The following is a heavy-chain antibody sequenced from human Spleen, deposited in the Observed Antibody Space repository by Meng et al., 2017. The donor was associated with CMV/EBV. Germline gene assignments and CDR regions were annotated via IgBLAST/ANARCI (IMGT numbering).Heavy chain of an antibody. CDR2: IIPIFGIA. D-gene: IGHD2-15*01. V-gene: IGHV1-69*05. CDR1: GGTFSSYA. Sequence: SVKVSCKASGGTFSSYAISWVRQAPGQGLEWMGGIIPIFGIANYAQKFQGRVTITTDESTSTAYMELSSLRSEDTAVYYCARALSVVVAATPRYYYYGMDVWGQGTTVTVSS. CDR3: ARALSVVVAATPRYYYYGMDV. J-gene: IGHJ6*02.